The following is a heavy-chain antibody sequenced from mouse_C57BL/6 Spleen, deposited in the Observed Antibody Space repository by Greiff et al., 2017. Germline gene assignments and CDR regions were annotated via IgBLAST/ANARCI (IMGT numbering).Heavy chain of an antibody. CDR3: ARDSSGYSFDY. D-gene: IGHD3-2*02. CDR1: GYTFTDYN. CDR2: INPNNGGT. J-gene: IGHJ2*01. V-gene: IGHV1-18*01. Sequence: EVQLQQSGPELVKPGASVKIPCTASGYTFTDYNMDWVKQSHGKSLEWIGDINPNNGGTIYNQKFKGKATLTVDKSSRTAYMELRSLTSEDTAVYYCARDSSGYSFDYWGQGTTLTVSS.